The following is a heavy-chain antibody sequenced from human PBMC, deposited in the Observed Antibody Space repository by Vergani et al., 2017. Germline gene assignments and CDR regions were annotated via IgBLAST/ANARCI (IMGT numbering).Heavy chain of an antibody. D-gene: IGHD5/OR15-5a*01. Sequence: EVQLVESGGGLVQPGGSLRLSCAASGFTFSSYAMSWVRQAPGKGLEWVSAISGSGGSTYYADSVKGRFTISRDNSKNTLYLQMNSLRAEDTAVYYCAKDGPSVGASPEGRYDYWGQGTLVTSPQ. CDR1: GFTFSSYA. J-gene: IGHJ4*02. CDR2: ISGSGGST. V-gene: IGHV3-23*04. CDR3: AKDGPSVGASPEGRYDY.